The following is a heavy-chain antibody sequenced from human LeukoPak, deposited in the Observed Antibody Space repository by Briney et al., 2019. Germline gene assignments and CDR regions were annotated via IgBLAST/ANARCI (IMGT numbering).Heavy chain of an antibody. Sequence: GGSLRLSCAASGFTFSSYSMNWVRQAAGKGPEWVSSISSSGTYIYYADSVKGRFTISRDNAKNSLYLQMNSLRAEDTAVYYCARAPKAVADYYFDYWGQGTLVTVSS. V-gene: IGHV3-21*01. CDR1: GFTFSSYS. CDR3: ARAPKAVADYYFDY. J-gene: IGHJ4*02. CDR2: ISSSGTYI. D-gene: IGHD6-19*01.